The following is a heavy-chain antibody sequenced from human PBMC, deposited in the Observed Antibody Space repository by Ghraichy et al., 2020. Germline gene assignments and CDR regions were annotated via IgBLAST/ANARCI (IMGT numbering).Heavy chain of an antibody. V-gene: IGHV1-69*10. D-gene: IGHD1-26*01. CDR1: GGTFGNFG. CDR2: IVPAFGIT. CDR3: ARDRGRSHKGCLDL. J-gene: IGHJ4*02. Sequence: SVKVSCQASGGTFGNFGVSWVRQAPGQGLEWMGGIVPAFGITNHAQKFQGRVNITAVKLTNTVYMELISLRLEDTAVYFCARDRGRSHKGCLDLWGQGALVIVSP.